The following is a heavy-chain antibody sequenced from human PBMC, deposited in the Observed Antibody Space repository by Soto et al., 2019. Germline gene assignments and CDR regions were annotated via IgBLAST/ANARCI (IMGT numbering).Heavy chain of an antibody. CDR3: ATQPEDVDTAVADYYYYGMYV. V-gene: IGHV1-46*01. CDR1: GYTFTSYY. D-gene: IGHD5-18*01. J-gene: IGHJ6*02. CDR2: INPSGGST. Sequence: QVQLVQSGAEVKKPGASVKVSCKASGYTFTSYYMHWVRQAPGQGLEWMGIINPSGGSTSYAQKFQGRVTMTRDTSTSTVYMELSSLRSEDTAVYYCATQPEDVDTAVADYYYYGMYVWGQGTTVTVSS.